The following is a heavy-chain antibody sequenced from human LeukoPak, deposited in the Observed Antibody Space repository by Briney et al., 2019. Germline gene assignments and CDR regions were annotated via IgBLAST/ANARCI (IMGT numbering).Heavy chain of an antibody. CDR3: AREFDS. J-gene: IGHJ5*01. CDR2: IYTSGST. CDR1: DGSISSGTYH. Sequence: SQTLSLTCSVSDGSISSGTYHWSWIRQPAGKGLEWIGRIYTSGSTNYNPSLKSRVTISVDTSKNQFSLKVSSVTAADTAVYYCAREFDSWGQGTLVTVSS. V-gene: IGHV4-61*02.